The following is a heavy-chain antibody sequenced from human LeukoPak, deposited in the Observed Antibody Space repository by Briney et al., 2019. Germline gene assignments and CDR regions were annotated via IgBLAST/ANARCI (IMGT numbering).Heavy chain of an antibody. CDR1: GFSFSIHP. D-gene: IGHD3-22*01. CDR3: AKDGFDYYDSSGYYYFDY. J-gene: IGHJ4*02. Sequence: GGSLRLSCAASGFSFSIHPMSWVRQAPGKGLQWVSAISGGGSSTYYADSVKGRFTISRDNSKNTLYLQMNSLRAEDTAVYYCAKDGFDYYDSSGYYYFDYWGQGTLVTVS. V-gene: IGHV3-23*01. CDR2: ISGGGSST.